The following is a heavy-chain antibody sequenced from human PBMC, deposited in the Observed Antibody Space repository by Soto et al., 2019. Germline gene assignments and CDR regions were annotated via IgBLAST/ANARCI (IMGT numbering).Heavy chain of an antibody. D-gene: IGHD6-13*01. V-gene: IGHV3-30*18. CDR3: AKGLEAAAGTIGFPPPDY. CDR2: VSYDGSNK. CDR1: GFTFSSYG. J-gene: IGHJ4*02. Sequence: QVQLVESGGGVVQPGRSLRLSCAASGFTFSSYGMHWVRQAPGKGLEWVAVVSYDGSNKYYADSVKGRFTISRDNSKNTLYLQMNSLRAEDTAVYYCAKGLEAAAGTIGFPPPDYWGQGTLVTVSS.